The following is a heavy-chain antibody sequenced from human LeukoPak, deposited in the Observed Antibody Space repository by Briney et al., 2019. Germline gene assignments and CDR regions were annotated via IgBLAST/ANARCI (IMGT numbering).Heavy chain of an antibody. Sequence: ASVKVSCKSSGYTFTSYGINWVRQAPGQGLEWMGWISTYNGDTNYAQKLQDRVTMTTDTSTSTAYMELRSLRSDDTAVYYCARGSSYGFSMGYWGQGTLATVSS. D-gene: IGHD5-18*01. V-gene: IGHV1-18*01. CDR1: GYTFTSYG. J-gene: IGHJ4*02. CDR3: ARGSSYGFSMGY. CDR2: ISTYNGDT.